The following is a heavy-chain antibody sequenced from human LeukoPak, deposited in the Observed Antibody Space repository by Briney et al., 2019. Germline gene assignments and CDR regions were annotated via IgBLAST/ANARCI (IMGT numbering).Heavy chain of an antibody. CDR3: ARGTYYYGSGSYRLDP. CDR2: IYTSGST. Sequence: SETLSLTCTVSGGSISSYYWSWIRQPAGKGLEWIGRIYTSGSTNYDPSLKSRVTMSVDTSKNQFSLKLSSVTAADTAVYYCARGTYYYGSGSYRLDPWGQGTLVTVFS. J-gene: IGHJ5*02. CDR1: GGSISSYY. V-gene: IGHV4-4*07. D-gene: IGHD3-10*01.